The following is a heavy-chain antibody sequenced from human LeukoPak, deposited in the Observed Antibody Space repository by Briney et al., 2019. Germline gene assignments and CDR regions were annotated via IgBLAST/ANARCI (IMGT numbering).Heavy chain of an antibody. CDR2: IIPILGIA. CDR1: GGTFSSYA. D-gene: IGHD2-15*01. V-gene: IGHV1-69*04. CDR3: ARESYCSGGSCPTSGEN. J-gene: IGHJ4*02. Sequence: ASVKVSCKASGGTFSSYAISWVRQAPGQGLEWMGRIIPILGIANYAQKFQGRVTITADKSTSTAYMELSSLRSEDTAVYYCARESYCSGGSCPTSGENCGQGTLVTVSS.